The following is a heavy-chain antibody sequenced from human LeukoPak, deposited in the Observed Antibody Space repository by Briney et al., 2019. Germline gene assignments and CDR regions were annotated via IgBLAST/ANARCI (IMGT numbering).Heavy chain of an antibody. CDR3: ARINPVTWTFEY. CDR1: GGSISSYY. D-gene: IGHD3/OR15-3a*01. Sequence: SETLSLTCTVSGGSISSYYWSWLRQPPGKGLEWIGYIYYSGSTNYNPSLKCRVTISVDTSKNQFSLKLSSVTAADTAVYYCARINPVTWTFEYWGQGTLVSVSS. V-gene: IGHV4-59*01. J-gene: IGHJ4*02. CDR2: IYYSGST.